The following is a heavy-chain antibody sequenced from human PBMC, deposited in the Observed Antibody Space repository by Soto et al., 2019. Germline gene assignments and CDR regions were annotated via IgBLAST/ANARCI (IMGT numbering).Heavy chain of an antibody. CDR3: ARDAHVVVPAADLGEYYYYYMDV. Sequence: GGSLRLSCAASGFTFSSYWMSWVRQAPGKGLEWVANIKQDGSEKYYVDSVKGRFTISRDNAKNSLYLQMNSLRAEDTAVYYCARDAHVVVPAADLGEYYYYYMDVWGKGTTVTVSS. CDR1: GFTFSSYW. CDR2: IKQDGSEK. J-gene: IGHJ6*03. V-gene: IGHV3-7*01. D-gene: IGHD2-2*01.